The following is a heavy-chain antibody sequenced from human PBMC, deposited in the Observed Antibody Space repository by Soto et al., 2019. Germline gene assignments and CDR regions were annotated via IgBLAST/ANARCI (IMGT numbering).Heavy chain of an antibody. V-gene: IGHV1-69*13. CDR3: ARERAIIAAAGTWFDP. J-gene: IGHJ5*02. D-gene: IGHD6-13*01. Sequence: SVKVSCKASGGTFSSYAISWVRRAPGQGLEWMGGIIPIFGTANYAQKFQGRVTITADESTSTAYMELSSLRSEDTAVYYCARERAIIAAAGTWFDPWGQGTLVTVSS. CDR2: IIPIFGTA. CDR1: GGTFSSYA.